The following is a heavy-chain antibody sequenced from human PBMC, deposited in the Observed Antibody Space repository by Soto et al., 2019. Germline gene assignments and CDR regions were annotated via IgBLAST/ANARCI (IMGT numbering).Heavy chain of an antibody. D-gene: IGHD3-16*01. V-gene: IGHV1-69*13. CDR1: GGTFSSHA. Sequence: SVTVSCTASGGTFSSHAISWVRQAPGQGLEWMGGIIAFFKATNYAQKFQGRVTITADDSTSTAYMDLYSLRSEDTAVYYCARDVPLNYYDGTFSYYAMDVWGQGTTVTVSS. J-gene: IGHJ6*02. CDR3: ARDVPLNYYDGTFSYYAMDV. CDR2: IIAFFKAT.